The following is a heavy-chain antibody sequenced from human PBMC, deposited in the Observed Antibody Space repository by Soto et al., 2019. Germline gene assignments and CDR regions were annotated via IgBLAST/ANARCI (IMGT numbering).Heavy chain of an antibody. D-gene: IGHD6-13*01. J-gene: IGHJ5*02. CDR3: AHRRVGIAAAGTKWFDP. V-gene: IGHV4-39*07. CDR1: SGFIISGSYY. Sequence: SEALSLTSTVSSGFIISGSYYWDWIRRPPGKGLEWIGNIYYSGSTNYNPSLESRVTISVDTSKNQFSLKLSSVTAADTATYYCAHRRVGIAAAGTKWFDPWGQGTLVTVS. CDR2: IYYSGST.